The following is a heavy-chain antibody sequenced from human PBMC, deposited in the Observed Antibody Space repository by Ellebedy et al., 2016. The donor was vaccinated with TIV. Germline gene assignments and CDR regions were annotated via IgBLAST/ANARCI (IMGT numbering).Heavy chain of an antibody. CDR1: GYSFTSYW. CDR2: IYPGDSDT. V-gene: IGHV5-51*01. Sequence: KVSCXGSGYSFTSYWIGWVRQMPGKGLEWMGIIYPGDSDTRYSPSFQGQVTISADKSISTAYLQWSSLKASDTAMYYCVRAHSYGYDTYWGQGTLVTVSS. D-gene: IGHD5-18*01. J-gene: IGHJ4*02. CDR3: VRAHSYGYDTY.